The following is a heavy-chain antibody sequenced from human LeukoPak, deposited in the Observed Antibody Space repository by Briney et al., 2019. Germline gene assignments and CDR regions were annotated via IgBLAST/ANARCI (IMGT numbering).Heavy chain of an antibody. Sequence: GESLKISCKGSGYSLTSYWIGWVRQMSGKGLEWMGIIYPGDSETRYSPSFQGQVTISVDKSISTGYLQWSSLKASDTAMYYCASQGLSSASFDHWGQGTLVTVSS. D-gene: IGHD6-19*01. CDR3: ASQGLSSASFDH. CDR1: GYSLTSYW. V-gene: IGHV5-51*01. J-gene: IGHJ4*02. CDR2: IYPGDSET.